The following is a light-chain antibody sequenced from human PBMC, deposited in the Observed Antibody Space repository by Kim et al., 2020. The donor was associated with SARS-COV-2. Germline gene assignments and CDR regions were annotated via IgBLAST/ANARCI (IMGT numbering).Light chain of an antibody. J-gene: IGKJ4*01. CDR2: DAS. CDR1: QDISNC. CDR3: QQCDNLLALT. V-gene: IGKV1-33*01. Sequence: DIQMTQSPSSLSASVGDRVTITCQASQDISNCLNWYQQKPGKAPNLLIYDASTLQTGVPSRFSGGGSGTDFTFTINSLQPEDVATYYCQQCDNLLALTFGGGTKVDIK.